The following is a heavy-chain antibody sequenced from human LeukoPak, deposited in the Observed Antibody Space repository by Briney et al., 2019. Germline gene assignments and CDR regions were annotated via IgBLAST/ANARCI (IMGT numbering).Heavy chain of an antibody. V-gene: IGHV1-46*01. Sequence: ASVKVSCKASGYTFTSYDINWVRQAPGQGLEWMGIINPSGGSTSYAQKFQGRVTMTRDTSTSTVYMEVSSLRSEDTAVYYCARGQPPLYYFDYWGQGTLVTVSS. D-gene: IGHD3-10*01. CDR3: ARGQPPLYYFDY. CDR1: GYTFTSYD. J-gene: IGHJ4*02. CDR2: INPSGGST.